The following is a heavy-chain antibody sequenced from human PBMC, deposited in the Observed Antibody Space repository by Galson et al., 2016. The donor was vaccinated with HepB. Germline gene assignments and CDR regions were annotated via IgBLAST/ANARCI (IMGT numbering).Heavy chain of an antibody. J-gene: IGHJ5*02. V-gene: IGHV4-59*08. Sequence: ETLSLTCTVSGGSISSYYWSWIRQTPGKGLEWIGYVYSTGGTEYSPSLRSRVTISVDESNNQVSLELRSVTAADTALYFCARHFGRNNWFDPWGHGTPVTVSS. D-gene: IGHD3-16*01. CDR3: ARHFGRNNWFDP. CDR2: VYSTGGT. CDR1: GGSISSYY.